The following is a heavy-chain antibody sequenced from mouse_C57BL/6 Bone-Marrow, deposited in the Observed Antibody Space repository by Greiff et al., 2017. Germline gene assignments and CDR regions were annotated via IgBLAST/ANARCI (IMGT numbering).Heavy chain of an antibody. V-gene: IGHV1-82*01. CDR1: GYAFSSSW. CDR3: ASINTVVATNY. CDR2: IYPGDGDT. D-gene: IGHD1-1*01. Sequence: QVQLQQSGPELVKPGASVKISCKASGYAFSSSWMTWVKQRPGKGLEWIGRIYPGDGDTNYNGKFKGKATLTADKSSSTAYMQLSSLTSEDSAVYFCASINTVVATNYWGQGTTLTVSS. J-gene: IGHJ2*01.